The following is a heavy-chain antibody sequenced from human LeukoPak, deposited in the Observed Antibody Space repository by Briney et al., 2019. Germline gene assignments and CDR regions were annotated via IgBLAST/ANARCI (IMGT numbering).Heavy chain of an antibody. CDR1: GFTFSDYY. D-gene: IGHD2-2*02. V-gene: IGHV3-11*05. Sequence: GGSLRLSCSASGFTFSDYYMSWIRQAPGKGLEWVSYISTTSTYTDYADSVKGRFTISRDNAKNLLYLQMNSLRPGDTAVYYCARDWYCSSSICYTDRNWFDPWGQGTLVTVSS. CDR2: ISTTSTYT. J-gene: IGHJ5*02. CDR3: ARDWYCSSSICYTDRNWFDP.